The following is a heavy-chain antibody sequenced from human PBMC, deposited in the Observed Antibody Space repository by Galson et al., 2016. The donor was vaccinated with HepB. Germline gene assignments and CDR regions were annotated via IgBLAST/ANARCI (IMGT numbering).Heavy chain of an antibody. V-gene: IGHV2-70*04. CDR1: GFSLRTSGMR. Sequence: PALVKPTQTLTLTCTFSGFSLRTSGMRMSWLRQPPGKALECLARIDWDDDKFYTTSLRPRLTIPNDTSKNQVVLTMTNMDPVDTAKYYCARTLPHSFGAFDSWGQGTMVSVSS. CDR3: ARTLPHSFGAFDS. D-gene: IGHD3-16*01. CDR2: IDWDDDK. J-gene: IGHJ3*02.